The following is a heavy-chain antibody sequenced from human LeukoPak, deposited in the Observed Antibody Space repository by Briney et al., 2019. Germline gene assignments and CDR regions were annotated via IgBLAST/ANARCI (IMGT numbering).Heavy chain of an antibody. D-gene: IGHD3-22*01. Sequence: ASVTVSCKASGYTFTGYYMHWVRQAPGQGLEWMGWINPNSGGTNYAQKFQGRVTMTRDTSISTAYMELSRLRSDDTAVYYCARAANYYDSSGYYQTRYNFDYWGQGTLVTVSS. CDR2: INPNSGGT. CDR3: ARAANYYDSSGYYQTRYNFDY. CDR1: GYTFTGYY. J-gene: IGHJ4*02. V-gene: IGHV1-2*02.